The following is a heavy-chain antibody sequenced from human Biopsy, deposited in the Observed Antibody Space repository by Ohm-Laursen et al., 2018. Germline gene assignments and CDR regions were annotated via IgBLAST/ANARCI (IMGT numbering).Heavy chain of an antibody. Sequence: SVKVSCKASGDSFTSYAIGWVRQAPGQGLEWMGGIIPIPNVATYAQKFQGRITITADESTSTAYMELNSLTSYDTAVYFCARGEGSSWFDPWGHGTLVTVSS. CDR3: ARGEGSSWFDP. V-gene: IGHV1-69*10. D-gene: IGHD1-26*01. J-gene: IGHJ5*02. CDR1: GDSFTSYA. CDR2: IIPIPNVA.